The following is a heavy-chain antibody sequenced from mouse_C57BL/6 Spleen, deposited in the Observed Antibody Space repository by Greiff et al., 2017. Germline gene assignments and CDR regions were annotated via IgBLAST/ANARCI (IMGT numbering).Heavy chain of an antibody. CDR1: GYTFTSYW. CDR2: IYPGSGST. D-gene: IGHD2-1*01. CDR3: ARDGNYTCAMDY. J-gene: IGHJ4*01. V-gene: IGHV1-55*01. Sequence: VQLQQSGAELVKPGASVKMSCKASGYTFTSYWITWVKQRPGQGLEWIGDIYPGSGSTNYNEKFKSKATLTVDTSSSTAYMQLSSLTSEDSAVYYCARDGNYTCAMDYWGQGTSVTVSS.